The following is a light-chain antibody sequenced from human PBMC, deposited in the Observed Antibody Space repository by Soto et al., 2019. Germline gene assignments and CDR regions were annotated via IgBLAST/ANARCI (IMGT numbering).Light chain of an antibody. CDR2: GAS. CDR1: QSVTSSY. J-gene: IGKJ1*01. Sequence: EIVLTQSPGTLSLAPGERATLSCRASQSVTSSYLAWYQQKPGQAPRLLIYGASSRATGITDRFTGSGSGTDFTLTISRLEHEAFAVYYCQQYDSSRQTFGQGTKVEV. V-gene: IGKV3-20*01. CDR3: QQYDSSRQT.